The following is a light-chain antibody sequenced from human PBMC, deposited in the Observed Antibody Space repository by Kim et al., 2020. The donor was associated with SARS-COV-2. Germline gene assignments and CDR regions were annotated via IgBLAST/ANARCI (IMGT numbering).Light chain of an antibody. V-gene: IGLV2-14*03. Sequence: QSALTQPASVSGSPGQSITISCTGTSSDVGGFNYVSWFQQIPGKAPKLIIFDVTRRPSGVSDRFSGSKSGNTASLTISGLQAEDEGDYYCISYTSDSTYVFGVGTKVTVL. J-gene: IGLJ1*01. CDR2: DVT. CDR3: ISYTSDSTYV. CDR1: SSDVGGFNY.